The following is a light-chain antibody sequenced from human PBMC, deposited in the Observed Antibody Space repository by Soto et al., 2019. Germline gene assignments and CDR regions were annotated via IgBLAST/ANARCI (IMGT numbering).Light chain of an antibody. CDR2: GAS. J-gene: IGKJ5*01. CDR3: QQYGSSHT. Sequence: DIVCTQSPSTLSLSPRERASLSCMASQSVSNNYLAWYQQKPGQAPRLLIYGASSRATGIPDRFSGSGSGTDFTLTISRLEPEDFAVYYCQQYGSSHTFGQGTRLEIK. CDR1: QSVSNNY. V-gene: IGKV3-20*01.